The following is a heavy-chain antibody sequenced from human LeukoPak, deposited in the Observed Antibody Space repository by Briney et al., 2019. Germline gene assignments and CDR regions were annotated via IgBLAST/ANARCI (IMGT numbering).Heavy chain of an antibody. V-gene: IGHV1-18*01. CDR1: GYTFTSYG. J-gene: IGHJ4*02. D-gene: IGHD2-8*01. CDR2: ISAYNGNT. Sequence: ASVKVSCKASGYTFTSYGISWVRQAPGQGLEWMGWISAYNGNTNYAQKLQGRVTMSTDTSTSTAYMELRSLRSDDTAVYYCARDHGVYAPKDFDYWGQGTLVTVSS. CDR3: ARDHGVYAPKDFDY.